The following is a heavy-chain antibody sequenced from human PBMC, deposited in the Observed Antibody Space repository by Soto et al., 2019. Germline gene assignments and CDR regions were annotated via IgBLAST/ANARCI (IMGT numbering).Heavy chain of an antibody. V-gene: IGHV3-15*07. CDR2: IKSKTDGGTT. CDR1: GFTFSNAW. D-gene: IGHD1-20*01. Sequence: PGGSLRLSCAASGFTFSNAWMNWVRQAPGKGLEWVGRIKSKTDGGTTDYAAPVKGRFTISRDDSKNTLYLQMNSLKTEDTAVYYCTTTVPVVTGTRMTNYYYYGMDVWGPGTTVTV. J-gene: IGHJ6*02. CDR3: TTTVPVVTGTRMTNYYYYGMDV.